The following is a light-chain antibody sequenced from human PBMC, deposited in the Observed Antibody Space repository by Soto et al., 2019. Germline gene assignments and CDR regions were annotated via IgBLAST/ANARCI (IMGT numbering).Light chain of an antibody. CDR1: QSIISNF. V-gene: IGKV3-20*01. CDR2: DSS. CDR3: QQTFHSPRT. J-gene: IGKJ2*01. Sequence: EIVLTQSPGTLSLSPGETASLSCWASQSIISNFLAWYQQRRGQPPRLLIYDSSRRASGIPARFTGSGSGTAFPLTISRVEPEDSAVYYCQQTFHSPRTFGQGTRLEI.